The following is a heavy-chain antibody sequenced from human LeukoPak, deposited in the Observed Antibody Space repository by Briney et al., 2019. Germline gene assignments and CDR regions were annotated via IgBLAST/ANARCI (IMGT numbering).Heavy chain of an antibody. V-gene: IGHV4-31*03. D-gene: IGHD1-26*01. J-gene: IGHJ4*02. Sequence: SQTLSLTCTVSGGSISSGGYYWSWIRQHPGKGLEWIGYIYYSGSTYYNPSLKSRVTISVDRSKNQFSLKLSSVTAADTAVYYCARDQADVGATQVGDRDYFDYWGQGTLVTVSS. CDR1: GGSISSGGYY. CDR3: ARDQADVGATQVGDRDYFDY. CDR2: IYYSGST.